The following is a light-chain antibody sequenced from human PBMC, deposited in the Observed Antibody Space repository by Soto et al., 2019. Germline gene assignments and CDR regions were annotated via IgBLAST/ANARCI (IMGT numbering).Light chain of an antibody. Sequence: QSALTQPASVSGSPGQSITISCTGTSSDVGGYNYVSWYQQHPGKAPKLMIYDVSNRPSGVSNRFSGSKSGNTASLTISGLQDEDEDDYYCSSYTSSSFYVFGTGTKLTVL. CDR1: SSDVGGYNY. V-gene: IGLV2-14*01. J-gene: IGLJ1*01. CDR3: SSYTSSSFYV. CDR2: DVS.